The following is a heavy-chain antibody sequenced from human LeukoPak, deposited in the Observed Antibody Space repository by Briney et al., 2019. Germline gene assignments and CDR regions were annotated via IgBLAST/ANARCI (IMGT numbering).Heavy chain of an antibody. Sequence: GGSLRISCAASGFTFSGYWMHWVRQAQGKGLVWVSRIKSDGSYTTYADSVKGRFTISRDNAKNTLYLQMSSLRAEDTAVYFCVRGYSFGPYGMDVWGQGTTVTVSS. CDR1: GFTFSGYW. D-gene: IGHD2-15*01. CDR3: VRGYSFGPYGMDV. J-gene: IGHJ6*02. CDR2: IKSDGSYT. V-gene: IGHV3-74*01.